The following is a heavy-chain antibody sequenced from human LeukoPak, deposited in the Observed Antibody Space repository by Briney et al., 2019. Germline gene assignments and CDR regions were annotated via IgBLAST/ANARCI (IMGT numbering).Heavy chain of an antibody. CDR3: ARATAYCSGGSCGSDY. J-gene: IGHJ4*02. V-gene: IGHV1-8*01. CDR2: MNPNSGNT. Sequence: EASVKVSCKASGYTFTSYDINWARQATGQGLEWMGWMNPNSGNTGYAQKFQGRVTMTRNTSISTAYMELSSLRSEDTAVYYCARATAYCSGGSCGSDYWGQGTLVTVSS. CDR1: GYTFTSYD. D-gene: IGHD2-15*01.